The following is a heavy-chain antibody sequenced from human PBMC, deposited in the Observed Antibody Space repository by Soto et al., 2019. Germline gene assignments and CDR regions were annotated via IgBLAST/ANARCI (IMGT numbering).Heavy chain of an antibody. CDR3: ARGEWLSVTTYYYYYYMDV. V-gene: IGHV1-69*02. Sequence: SVKVSCKASGGTFSSYTISWVRQAPGQGLEWMGRIIPILGIANYAQKFQGRVTITADKSTSTAYMELSSLRSEDTAVYYCARGEWLSVTTYYYYYYMDVWGKGTTVTVSS. CDR1: GGTFSSYT. CDR2: IIPILGIA. J-gene: IGHJ6*03. D-gene: IGHD4-17*01.